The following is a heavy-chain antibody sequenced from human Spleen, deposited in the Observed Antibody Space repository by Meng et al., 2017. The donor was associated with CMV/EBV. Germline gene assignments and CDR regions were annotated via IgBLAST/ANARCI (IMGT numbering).Heavy chain of an antibody. J-gene: IGHJ4*02. CDR1: SSNL. V-gene: IGHV4-4*02. D-gene: IGHD2-21*02. CDR2: LYAKGDT. CDR3: ARIERRRILKYCGSDCSTTDY. Sequence: SSNLWTWVPQCDGRELQWSGHLYAKGDTNYNPALHPPFPISFFPFKNQFSLKLGSVTAADTAVYYCARIERRRILKYCGSDCSTTDYWGQGTLVTVSS.